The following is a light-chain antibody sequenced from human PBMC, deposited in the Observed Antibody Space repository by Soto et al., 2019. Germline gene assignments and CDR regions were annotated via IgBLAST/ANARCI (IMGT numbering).Light chain of an antibody. CDR3: GTWDSSLSAYV. CDR1: SSHIGNNY. J-gene: IGLJ1*01. Sequence: LLTQPPPLSAAPGPKVTTSCPWNSSHIGNNYVSWYQQLPGTAPKLLIYDNNKRPSGIPDRFSGSKSGTSATLGITGLQTGDEADYYCGTWDSSLSAYVFGTGTKVTVL. CDR2: DNN. V-gene: IGLV1-51*01.